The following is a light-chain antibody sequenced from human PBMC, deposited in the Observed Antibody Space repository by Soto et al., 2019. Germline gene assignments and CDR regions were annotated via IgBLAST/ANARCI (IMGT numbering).Light chain of an antibody. J-gene: IGKJ4*01. CDR2: WAS. Sequence: DIVMTQSPDSLAVSLGERATINCKSSQSVLYSSNNKNYLAWYQQKPGQPPKLLIYWASTRESGVPDRFSGSGSATDFTLTISSLQAEDVAVYYCQQYYSTRPSTFGGGTNVEIK. V-gene: IGKV4-1*01. CDR1: QSVLYSSNNKNY. CDR3: QQYYSTRPST.